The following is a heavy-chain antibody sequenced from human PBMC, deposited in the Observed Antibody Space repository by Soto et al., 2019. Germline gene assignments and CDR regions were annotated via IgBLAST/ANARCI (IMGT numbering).Heavy chain of an antibody. CDR1: GFTFSSYA. CDR2: ISYDGSNK. CDR3: ARVDARYFDWLSPFDY. J-gene: IGHJ4*02. D-gene: IGHD3-9*01. Sequence: GGSLRLSCAASGFTFSSYAMHWARQAPGKGLEWVAVISYDGSNKYYADSVKGRFTISRDNSKNTLYLQMNSLRAEDTAVYYCARVDARYFDWLSPFDYWGQGTLVTVSS. V-gene: IGHV3-30-3*01.